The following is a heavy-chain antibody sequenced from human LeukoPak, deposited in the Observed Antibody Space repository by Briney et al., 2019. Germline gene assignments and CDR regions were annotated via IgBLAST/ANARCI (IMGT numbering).Heavy chain of an antibody. CDR3: ASGGCGGDCYSDFDY. CDR2: IWYGGSNK. J-gene: IGHJ4*02. CDR1: GFTFSSYG. D-gene: IGHD2-21*02. V-gene: IGHV3-33*01. Sequence: GGSLRLSCAASGFTFSSYGMRWVRQAPGKGLEWVAVIWYGGSNKYYADSVKGRFTISRDNSKNTLYLQMNSLRAEDTAVYYCASGGCGGDCYSDFDYWGQGTLVTVSS.